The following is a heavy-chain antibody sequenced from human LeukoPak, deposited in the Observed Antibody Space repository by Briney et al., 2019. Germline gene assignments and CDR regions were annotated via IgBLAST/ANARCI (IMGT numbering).Heavy chain of an antibody. J-gene: IGHJ4*02. CDR1: GGSISSSSYY. CDR2: IYYSGST. CDR3: ARHTYYYDKLPARAYYFDY. V-gene: IGHV4-39*07. D-gene: IGHD3-22*01. Sequence: SETLSLTCTVSGGSISSSSYYWGWIRQPPGKGLEWIGSIYYSGSTYYNPSLKSRVTISVDTSKNQFSLKLSSVTAADTAVYYCARHTYYYDKLPARAYYFDYWGQGTLVTVSS.